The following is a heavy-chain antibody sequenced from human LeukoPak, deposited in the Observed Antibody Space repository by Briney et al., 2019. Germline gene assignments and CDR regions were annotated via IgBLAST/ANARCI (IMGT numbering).Heavy chain of an antibody. Sequence: ASVKVSCKASGYTFTSYGISWVRQAPGQGLEWMGWISAYNGNTNYAQKLQGRVTMTTDTSTSTAYMELRSLRSDDTAVYYCARTGPGRGLRFLEWLSAYFDYWGQGTLVTVSS. V-gene: IGHV1-18*01. CDR3: ARTGPGRGLRFLEWLSAYFDY. CDR1: GYTFTSYG. J-gene: IGHJ4*02. D-gene: IGHD3-3*01. CDR2: ISAYNGNT.